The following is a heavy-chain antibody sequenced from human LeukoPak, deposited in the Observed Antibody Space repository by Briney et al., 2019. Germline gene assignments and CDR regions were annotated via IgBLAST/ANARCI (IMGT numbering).Heavy chain of an antibody. V-gene: IGHV3-48*03. CDR2: ISSSGSTI. J-gene: IGHJ4*02. Sequence: SGGSLRLSCAASGFTFSSYEMNWVRQAPGKGLEGVSYISSSGSTIYYADSVKGRFTISRDNAKNSLYLQMNRLRAEDTALYHCARVNRGGLGGGVDYWGQGTLVTVSS. CDR1: GFTFSSYE. CDR3: ARVNRGGLGGGVDY. D-gene: IGHD3-16*01.